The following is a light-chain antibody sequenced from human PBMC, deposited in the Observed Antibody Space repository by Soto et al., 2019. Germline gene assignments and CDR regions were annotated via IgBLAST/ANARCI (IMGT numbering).Light chain of an antibody. V-gene: IGKV3-11*01. J-gene: IGKJ5*01. CDR2: DIP. Sequence: LSHDDTNNLSSSASKSISSYLAWYQQKPGQAPRLLIYDIPNRATGLPARCSGSGSGTYFTLTISILQADDVVVYCCQQRTYLQITFAQGGRLAIK. CDR3: QQRTYLQIT. CDR1: KSISSY.